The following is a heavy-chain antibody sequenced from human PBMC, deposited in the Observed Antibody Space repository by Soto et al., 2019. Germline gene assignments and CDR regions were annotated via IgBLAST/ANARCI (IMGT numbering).Heavy chain of an antibody. V-gene: IGHV3-23*01. CDR1: GFTFNTYA. CDR2: ISASGDTT. CDR3: AKGGWLDDY. Sequence: GASLRRSYAASGFTFNTYATSWVRQAPGKGLEWVSAISASGDTTYYADSVRGRFSTSRDNSKSTLFLQMNSLRAEDTAVYYCAKGGWLDDYGAQGT. D-gene: IGHD5-12*01. J-gene: IGHJ4*02.